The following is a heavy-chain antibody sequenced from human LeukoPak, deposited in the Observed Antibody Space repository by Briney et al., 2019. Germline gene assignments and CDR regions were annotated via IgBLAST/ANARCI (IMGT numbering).Heavy chain of an antibody. V-gene: IGHV3-23*01. CDR1: GNTFSDYA. Sequence: PGGSLRLSCAASGNTFSDYAMRWVRQAPGKGLEWVSAISGSGGSTYYADSVKGRFTISRDNSKNTLYLQMNSLRAEDTAVYYCAKDGPKHLCRNWFGPWGQGTLVTVSS. CDR3: AKDGPKHLCRNWFGP. CDR2: ISGSGGST. J-gene: IGHJ5*02.